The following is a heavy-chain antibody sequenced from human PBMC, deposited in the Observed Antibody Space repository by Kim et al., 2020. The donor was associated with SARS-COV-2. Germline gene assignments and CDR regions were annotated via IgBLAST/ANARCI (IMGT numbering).Heavy chain of an antibody. Sequence: KFQGRVTMTRDTSISTAYMELSRLRSDDTAVYYCARDASSGWYGNWFDPWGQGTLVTVSS. CDR3: ARDASSGWYGNWFDP. D-gene: IGHD6-19*01. J-gene: IGHJ5*02. V-gene: IGHV1-2*02.